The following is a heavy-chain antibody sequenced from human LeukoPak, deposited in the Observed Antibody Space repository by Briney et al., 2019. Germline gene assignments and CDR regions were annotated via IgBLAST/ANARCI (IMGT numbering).Heavy chain of an antibody. CDR1: GYTFTSYD. CDR2: MNPNSGNT. J-gene: IGHJ4*02. CDR3: ARENLKRWLQLSY. D-gene: IGHD5-24*01. Sequence: ASVKVSCKASGYTFTSYDINWVRQATGQGLEWMGWMNPNSGNTGYAQKFQGRVTMTRDTSISTAYMELSRLRSDDTAVYYCARENLKRWLQLSYWGQGTLVTVSS. V-gene: IGHV1-8*01.